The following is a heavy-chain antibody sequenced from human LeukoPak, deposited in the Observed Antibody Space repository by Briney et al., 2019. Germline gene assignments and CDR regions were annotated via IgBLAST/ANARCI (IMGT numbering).Heavy chain of an antibody. CDR3: ARVGYNSGWYEY. CDR2: LWEDGTNL. CDR1: GFIFSLYG. Sequence: PGTSLRLSCAASGFIFSLYGMHWVRQAPRKGLEWVAALWEDGTNLRYADSVKGRFTISKENSKKTLYLQMNSLRAEETAVYYCARVGYNSGWYEYWGQGTLVTVSS. D-gene: IGHD6-19*01. V-gene: IGHV3-33*01. J-gene: IGHJ4*02.